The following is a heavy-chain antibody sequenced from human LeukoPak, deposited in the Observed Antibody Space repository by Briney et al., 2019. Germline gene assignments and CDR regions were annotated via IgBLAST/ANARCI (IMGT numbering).Heavy chain of an antibody. V-gene: IGHV3-15*01. J-gene: IGHJ6*03. CDR1: GFTFSNAW. D-gene: IGHD5-18*01. Sequence: KTGGSLRLSCAASGFTFSNAWMSWVRQAPGKGLGWVGHIKSKTDGGTTDYAAPVKGRFTISRDDSKNTLSLQMNSLKTEDTAVYYCTTGVSAMAQYYYYMDVWGKGTTVTVSS. CDR3: TTGVSAMAQYYYYMDV. CDR2: IKSKTDGGTT.